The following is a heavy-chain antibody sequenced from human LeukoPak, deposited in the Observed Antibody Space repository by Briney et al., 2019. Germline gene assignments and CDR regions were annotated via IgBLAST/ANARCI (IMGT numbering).Heavy chain of an antibody. CDR1: GFTFSSYA. J-gene: IGHJ6*02. V-gene: IGHV3-23*01. Sequence: GGSLRLSCAASGFTFSSYAMSWVRQAPGKGLEWVSAISGSGGSTYYADSVKGRFTISRDNSKNTLYLQMNSLRAEDTAVYYCAKVRGYYYYYGMDVWGQGTTVTVSS. CDR2: ISGSGGST. CDR3: AKVRGYYYYYGMDV.